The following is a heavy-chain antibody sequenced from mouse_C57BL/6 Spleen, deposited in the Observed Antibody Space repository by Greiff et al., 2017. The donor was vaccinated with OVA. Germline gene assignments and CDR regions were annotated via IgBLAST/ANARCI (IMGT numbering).Heavy chain of an antibody. CDR3: VRHEDAMDD. J-gene: IGHJ4*01. V-gene: IGHV10-1*01. CDR2: IRSKSNNYAT. Sequence: EVQGVESGGGLVQPKGSLKLSCAASGFSFNTYAMNWVRQAPGKGLEWVARIRSKSNNYATYYADSVKDRFTISRDDSESMLYLQMNNLKTEDTAMYYCVRHEDAMDDWGQGTSVTVSS. CDR1: GFSFNTYA.